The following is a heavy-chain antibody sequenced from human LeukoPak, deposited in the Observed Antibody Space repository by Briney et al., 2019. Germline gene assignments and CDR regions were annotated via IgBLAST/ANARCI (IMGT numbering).Heavy chain of an antibody. CDR3: ARDRSAPAKYYFDY. V-gene: IGHV3-23*01. CDR1: GFTFSSYA. J-gene: IGHJ4*02. D-gene: IGHD2-15*01. CDR2: ISGSGGST. Sequence: GGSLRLSCAASGFTFSSYAMSWVRQAPGKGLEWVSAISGSGGSTYYADSVKGRFTISRDNSKNTMYLQMNSLRAEDTAVYYCARDRSAPAKYYFDYWGQGTLVTVSS.